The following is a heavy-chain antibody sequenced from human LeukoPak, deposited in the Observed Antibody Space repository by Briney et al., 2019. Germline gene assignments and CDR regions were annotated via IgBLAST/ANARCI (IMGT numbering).Heavy chain of an antibody. CDR3: AETRGYSGYDHIDS. V-gene: IGHV3-66*01. CDR2: VYSAGTT. D-gene: IGHD5-12*01. J-gene: IGHJ4*02. Sequence: GGSLRLSCAASGFIVSHNTMAWVRQAPGKGLEWVSLVYSAGTTYYADSVKGRFTISRDNSRNSLLLQMNNLGAEDTAVYYCAETRGYSGYDHIDSWGQGTLVTVSS. CDR1: GFIVSHNT.